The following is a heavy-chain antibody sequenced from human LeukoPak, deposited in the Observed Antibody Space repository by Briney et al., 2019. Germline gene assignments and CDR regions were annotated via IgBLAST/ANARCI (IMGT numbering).Heavy chain of an antibody. Sequence: GESLKISCEASGYTFTNYWIGWVRQMPGKGLEWMGIIFPRDSETRYSPSFLDQVAISADKSINTAYLQLSSLRASDTAKYFCVRAREYSTSWYFDFWGREPWSPSPQ. CDR2: IFPRDSET. CDR1: GYTFTNYW. J-gene: IGHJ4*02. V-gene: IGHV5-51*01. CDR3: VRAREYSTSWYFDF. D-gene: IGHD6-13*01.